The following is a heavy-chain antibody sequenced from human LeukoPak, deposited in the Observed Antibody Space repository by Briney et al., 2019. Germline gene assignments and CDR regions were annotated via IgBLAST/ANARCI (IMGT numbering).Heavy chain of an antibody. Sequence: GGSLRLSCAASGFTFSSYAMHWVRQAPGKGLEWVAVISYDGSNKYYADSVKGRFTISRDNSKNTLYLQMNSLRAEDTAVYYCARSQIAARPAYWGQGTLVTVSS. J-gene: IGHJ4*02. V-gene: IGHV3-30-3*01. CDR3: ARSQIAARPAY. CDR1: GFTFSSYA. D-gene: IGHD6-6*01. CDR2: ISYDGSNK.